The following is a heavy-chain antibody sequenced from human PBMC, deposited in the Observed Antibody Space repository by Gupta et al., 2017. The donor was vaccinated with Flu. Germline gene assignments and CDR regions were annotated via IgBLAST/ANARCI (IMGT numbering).Heavy chain of an antibody. D-gene: IGHD2-2*01. CDR2: IASDGSHK. Sequence: GTSLRLSCADSGFTFSSYGMHWGRQAPGKGLEWVADIASDGSHKDYADSVRGRFTISRDNSKNTLSLEMYSLRVEDTAVYYCAKDCPWTASCPYYCYYMDVCGKGTTVTVSS. CDR3: AKDCPWTASCPYYCYYMDV. V-gene: IGHV3-30*18. CDR1: GFTFSSYG. J-gene: IGHJ6*03.